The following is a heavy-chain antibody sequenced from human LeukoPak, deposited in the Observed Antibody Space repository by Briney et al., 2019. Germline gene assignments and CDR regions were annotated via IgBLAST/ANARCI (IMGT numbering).Heavy chain of an antibody. Sequence: KPSETLSLTCTVSGGSISSSSYYWGWIRQPPGKGLEWIGSIYYSGSTYYNPSLKSRVTISVDTSKNQFSLKLSSVTAADTAVYYCARAFGGHDEWYYFDYWGQGTLVTVSS. CDR2: IYYSGST. CDR1: GGSISSSSYY. J-gene: IGHJ4*02. CDR3: ARAFGGHDEWYYFDY. V-gene: IGHV4-39*07. D-gene: IGHD5-12*01.